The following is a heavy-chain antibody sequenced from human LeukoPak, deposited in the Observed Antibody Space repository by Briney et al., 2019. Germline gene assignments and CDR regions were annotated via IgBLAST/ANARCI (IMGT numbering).Heavy chain of an antibody. CDR3: ARGHLPTPRSAMDV. D-gene: IGHD3-3*02. CDR1: GFTFSSYW. CDR2: VNSDESIT. V-gene: IGHV3-74*01. Sequence: WGSLRLSCAASGFTFSSYWVHWVRQAPGKGLVWVLRVNSDESITTYADSVNGRFTISRDNAKNTLYLQMKSLRAEDTAVYYCARGHLPTPRSAMDVWGQGTTVTVSS. J-gene: IGHJ6*02.